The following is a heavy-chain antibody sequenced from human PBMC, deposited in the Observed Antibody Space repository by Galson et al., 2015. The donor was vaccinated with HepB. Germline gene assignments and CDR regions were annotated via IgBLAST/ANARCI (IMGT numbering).Heavy chain of an antibody. V-gene: IGHV3-53*01. CDR2: IYSGGST. Sequence: SLRLSCAASGFTDSSNYMSWVRQAPGKGLECVSVIYSGGSTYYADSVKGRFTISRDNSKNTLYLQMNSLRAEDTAVYYCARVPVAAAGQYLYYFDYWGQGTLVTVSS. D-gene: IGHD6-13*01. J-gene: IGHJ4*02. CDR3: ARVPVAAAGQYLYYFDY. CDR1: GFTDSSNY.